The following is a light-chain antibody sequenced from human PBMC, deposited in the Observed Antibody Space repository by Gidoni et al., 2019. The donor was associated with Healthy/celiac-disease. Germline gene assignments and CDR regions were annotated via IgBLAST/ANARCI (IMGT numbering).Light chain of an antibody. J-gene: IGKJ5*01. Sequence: AIRLSQSPSSFSASTGGSVTITCRASQGSSSYLTWYQQKPGKAPKLLIYAASTLQSGVPSRVSGSGSGTDFTLTISCLQSEDFATYYCQQYYSYPPITFGQGTRLEIK. CDR1: QGSSSY. CDR2: AAS. V-gene: IGKV1-8*01. CDR3: QQYYSYPPIT.